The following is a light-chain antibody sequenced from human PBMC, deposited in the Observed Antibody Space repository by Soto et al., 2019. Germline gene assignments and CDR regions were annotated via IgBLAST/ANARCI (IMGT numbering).Light chain of an antibody. CDR3: QQYNGFPRT. J-gene: IGKJ1*01. Sequence: DIQMTQSPSTLSGSVGDRVTITCRASQSVNRWLAWYQQKPGKAPKLLIYKASTLQSGVPSRFSGSGSGTEFTLTITSLQPDDFATYYCQQYNGFPRTFGQGTKVDIK. CDR1: QSVNRW. CDR2: KAS. V-gene: IGKV1-5*03.